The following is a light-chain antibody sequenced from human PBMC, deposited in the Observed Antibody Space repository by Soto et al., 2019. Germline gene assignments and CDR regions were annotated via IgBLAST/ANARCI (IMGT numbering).Light chain of an antibody. Sequence: QCVVAQPASVSGSPGQSITISWTGTRREGGGFNYVSWYQKNPGKAPKLLIYDVSNRPSGVSNRFSGSESGNTASLTISGLQAEDEADYYCSSYTSNNTHVFGTGTKVTVL. CDR2: DVS. J-gene: IGLJ1*01. CDR3: SSYTSNNTHV. CDR1: RREGGGFNY. V-gene: IGLV2-14*03.